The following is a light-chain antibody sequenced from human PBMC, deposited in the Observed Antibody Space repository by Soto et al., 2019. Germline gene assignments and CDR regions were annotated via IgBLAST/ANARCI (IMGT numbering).Light chain of an antibody. V-gene: IGKV3-20*01. CDR3: QYYASSVT. CDR1: QSFSTTF. J-gene: IGKJ1*01. Sequence: PGDRATLSCRASQSFSTTFFAWYQQKPGQAPRLLIYGASSTATGIPDRFSGSGSGTDFTLTISRLEPEDFAVYYCQYYASSVTFGQGTKVEIK. CDR2: GAS.